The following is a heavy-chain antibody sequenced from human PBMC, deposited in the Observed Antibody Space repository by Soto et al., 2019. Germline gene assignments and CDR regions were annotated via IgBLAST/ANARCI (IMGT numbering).Heavy chain of an antibody. V-gene: IGHV3-48*01. CDR3: AGDCGSGYGMDV. Sequence: EVQLVESGGGLVQPGGSLRLSCAASGFTFRNYNMNWVRQAPGKGLEWLSYISGASGTIYYADSMQGRFTISRDNAKNSLYLQMNSLRAEDTAMYYCAGDCGSGYGMDVWGQGTTVTVSS. CDR2: ISGASGTI. CDR1: GFTFRNYN. J-gene: IGHJ6*02.